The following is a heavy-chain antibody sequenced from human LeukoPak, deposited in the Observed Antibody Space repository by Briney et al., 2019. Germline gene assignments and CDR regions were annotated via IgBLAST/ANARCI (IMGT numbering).Heavy chain of an antibody. Sequence: PGGSLRLSCAASGFTFSSYGMHWVRQAPGKGLEWVAVIWYDGCNKYYADSVKGRFTISRDNSKNTLYLQMNSLRAEDTAVYYCARRLRVQDAFDIWGQGTMVTVSS. D-gene: IGHD2-21*02. V-gene: IGHV3-33*01. CDR2: IWYDGCNK. J-gene: IGHJ3*02. CDR3: ARRLRVQDAFDI. CDR1: GFTFSSYG.